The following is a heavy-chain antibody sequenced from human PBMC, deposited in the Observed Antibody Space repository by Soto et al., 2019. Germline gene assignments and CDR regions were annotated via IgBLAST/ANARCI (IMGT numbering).Heavy chain of an antibody. CDR2: IKSKTDGGTT. CDR1: GFTFSNAW. CDR3: TTRAYYDSSGYIDY. Sequence: EVQLVESGGGLVKPGGSLRLSCAASGFTFSNAWMSWVRQAPGKGLEWVGRIKSKTDGGTTDYAAPVKGRFTTSRDDSKNTLYLQMNSLKTEDTAVYYCTTRAYYDSSGYIDYWGQGTLVTVSS. J-gene: IGHJ4*02. D-gene: IGHD3-22*01. V-gene: IGHV3-15*01.